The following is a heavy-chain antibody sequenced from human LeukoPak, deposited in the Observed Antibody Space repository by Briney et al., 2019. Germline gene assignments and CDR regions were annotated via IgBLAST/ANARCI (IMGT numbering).Heavy chain of an antibody. Sequence: SETLSLTCTVSGGSISSYYWSWIRQPAGKGLEWIGRIYTSGSTNYNPSLKSRVTISVDTSKNQFSLKLSSVTAADTAVYYCARDLGPKQWLVPFDYWGQGTLVTVCS. CDR2: IYTSGST. J-gene: IGHJ4*02. D-gene: IGHD6-19*01. V-gene: IGHV4-4*07. CDR3: ARDLGPKQWLVPFDY. CDR1: GGSISSYY.